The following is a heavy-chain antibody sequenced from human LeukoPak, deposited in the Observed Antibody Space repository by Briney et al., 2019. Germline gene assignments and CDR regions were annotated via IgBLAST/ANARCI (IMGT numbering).Heavy chain of an antibody. V-gene: IGHV3-21*01. CDR3: ARANGYYDSSGYGDAFDI. Sequence: PGGSLRLSCAASGFTFSSYSMNWVRQAPGKGLEWVPFISSSSSYIYYADSVKGRFTISRDNAKNSLYLQMNSLRAEDTAVYYCARANGYYDSSGYGDAFDIWGQGTMVTVSS. CDR1: GFTFSSYS. CDR2: ISSSSSYI. J-gene: IGHJ3*02. D-gene: IGHD3-22*01.